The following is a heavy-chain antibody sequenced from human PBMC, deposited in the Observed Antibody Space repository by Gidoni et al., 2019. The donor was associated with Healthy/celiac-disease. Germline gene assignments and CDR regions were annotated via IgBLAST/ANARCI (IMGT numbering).Heavy chain of an antibody. D-gene: IGHD3-10*01. V-gene: IGHV1-69*04. CDR1: GGTFSSYP. Sequence: QVQLVQSGAEVKKPGSSVKVSCKASGGTFSSYPISWVRQAPGQGLEWMGRIIPILGIANYAQKFQGRVTITADKSTSTAYMELSSLRSEDTAVYYCARDPVDNMVRGVTQFDYWGQGTLVTVSS. J-gene: IGHJ4*02. CDR3: ARDPVDNMVRGVTQFDY. CDR2: IIPILGIA.